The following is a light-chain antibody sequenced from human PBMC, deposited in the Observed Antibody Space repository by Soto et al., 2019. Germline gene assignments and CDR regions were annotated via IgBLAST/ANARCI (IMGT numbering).Light chain of an antibody. CDR2: SAS. CDR3: QRTYNAPPVT. Sequence: DIQVTQSPTSLSASVGDRVTITCRASQGISNYLAWYQQKPGKVPKFLIYSASNLQSGVPSRFSGSGSGTDFTLIISSLQPEDVATYYGQRTYNAPPVTFGPGTKVDIK. J-gene: IGKJ3*01. CDR1: QGISNY. V-gene: IGKV1-27*01.